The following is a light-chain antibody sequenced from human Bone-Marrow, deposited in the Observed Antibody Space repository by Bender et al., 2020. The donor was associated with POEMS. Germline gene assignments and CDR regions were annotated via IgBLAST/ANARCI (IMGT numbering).Light chain of an antibody. J-gene: IGLJ2*01. CDR3: QVWDSSTGV. V-gene: IGLV3-9*02. CDR2: EEG. CDR1: NVQYKS. Sequence: AARITCGGNNVQYKSVHWYQQKPGQAPVLVLYEEGDRPSGIPERVSGSNSGNTATLSISSAQAGDEADYYCQVWDSSTGVFGGGTRLTVL.